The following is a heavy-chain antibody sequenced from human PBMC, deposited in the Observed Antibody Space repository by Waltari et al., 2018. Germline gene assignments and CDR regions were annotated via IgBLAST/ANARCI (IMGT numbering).Heavy chain of an antibody. CDR3: ARSPGIALPDHLEENWFDP. D-gene: IGHD6-13*01. J-gene: IGHJ5*02. V-gene: IGHV4-39*01. CDR1: GPAISRRHYA. Sequence: QVQLQESGPGLGKPSEPLSLICSVSGPAISRRHYAWGWTRQPPGKGLEWIGSISYSGTTYYNPSLKSRLTISVDTSKNQFSLRLSSLTAADTAVYYCARSPGIALPDHLEENWFDPWGQGTLVTVSS. CDR2: ISYSGTT.